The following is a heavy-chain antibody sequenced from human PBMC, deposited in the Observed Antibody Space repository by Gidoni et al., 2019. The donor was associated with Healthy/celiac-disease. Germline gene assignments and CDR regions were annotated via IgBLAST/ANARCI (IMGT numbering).Heavy chain of an antibody. V-gene: IGHV3-15*07. CDR1: SNDW. D-gene: IGHD3-10*01. CDR2: IKSKTDGGTT. Sequence: SNDWMNWVRQAPGKGLAWVGRIKSKTDGGTTDYAAPAKGRFTISREDSKNTLYLQMNSLKTEDTAVYYCTTHDFWGSWGQGTLVTVSS. J-gene: IGHJ4*02. CDR3: TTHDFWGS.